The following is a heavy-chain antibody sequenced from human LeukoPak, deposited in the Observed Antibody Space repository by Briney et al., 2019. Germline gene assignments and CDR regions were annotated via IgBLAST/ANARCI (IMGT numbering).Heavy chain of an antibody. V-gene: IGHV3-23*01. J-gene: IGHJ4*02. CDR1: GFTFSNAW. CDR3: AKQVVVPAATRIAARPRYFDY. D-gene: IGHD2-2*01. CDR2: ISGSGGST. Sequence: PGGSLRLSCAASGFTFSNAWMSWVRQAPGKGLEWVSAISGSGGSTYYADSVKGRFTIFRDNSKNTLYLQMNSLRAEDTAVYYCAKQVVVPAATRIAARPRYFDYWGQGTLVTVSS.